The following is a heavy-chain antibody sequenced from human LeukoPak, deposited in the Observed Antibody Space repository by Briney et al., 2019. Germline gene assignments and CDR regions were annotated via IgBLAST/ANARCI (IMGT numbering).Heavy chain of an antibody. CDR3: ARGGYVLLWFGESDNWFDP. J-gene: IGHJ5*02. CDR2: IYYSGST. V-gene: IGHV4-59*01. Sequence: SETLSLTCTVSGGSISSYYWSWIRQPPGKGLEWIGYIYYSGSTNYNPSLKSRVTISVDTSKNQFSLKLSSVTAADTAVYYCARGGYVLLWFGESDNWFDPWGQGTLVTVSS. CDR1: GGSISSYY. D-gene: IGHD3-10*01.